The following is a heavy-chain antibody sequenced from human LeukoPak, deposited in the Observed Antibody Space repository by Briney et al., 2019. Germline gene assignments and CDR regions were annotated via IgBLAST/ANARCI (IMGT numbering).Heavy chain of an antibody. CDR3: ARNQYSSSWYVLDAFDI. CDR2: IYTSGST. CDR1: GGSISSGSYY. J-gene: IGHJ3*02. Sequence: SETLSLTCTVSGGSISSGSYYWSWIRQPAGKGLEWIGRIYTSGSTNYNPSLKSRVTISVDTSKNQFSLKLRSVTAADTAVYYCARNQYSSSWYVLDAFDIWGQGTMVTVSS. V-gene: IGHV4-61*02. D-gene: IGHD6-13*01.